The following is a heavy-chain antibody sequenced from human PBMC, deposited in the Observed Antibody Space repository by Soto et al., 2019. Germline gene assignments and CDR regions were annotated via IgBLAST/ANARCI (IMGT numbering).Heavy chain of an antibody. CDR3: ARDQGNSSLDLDY. D-gene: IGHD6-13*01. V-gene: IGHV3-30-3*01. J-gene: IGHJ4*02. Sequence: GGSLRLSCAASGFTISSYAMHWVRQAPGKGLEWVAVISYDGSNKYYADSVKGRFTISRDNSKNTLYLQMNSLRAEDTVVFYCARDQGNSSLDLDYWGQGTLVTVSS. CDR2: ISYDGSNK. CDR1: GFTISSYA.